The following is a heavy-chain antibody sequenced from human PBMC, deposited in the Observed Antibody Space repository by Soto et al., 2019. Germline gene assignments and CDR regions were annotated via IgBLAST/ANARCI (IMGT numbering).Heavy chain of an antibody. Sequence: QVQLVQSGAEVKKPGSSVKVSCKASGGTFSSYAISWVRQAPGQGLEWMGGIIPIFGTANYAQKFQGRVTSSADEGTSSAYTELSSLRSEDTDVYYCARVRAAAGTGPLDYWGQGTLVTVSS. CDR3: ARVRAAAGTGPLDY. CDR2: IIPIFGTA. D-gene: IGHD6-13*01. J-gene: IGHJ4*02. V-gene: IGHV1-69*12. CDR1: GGTFSSYA.